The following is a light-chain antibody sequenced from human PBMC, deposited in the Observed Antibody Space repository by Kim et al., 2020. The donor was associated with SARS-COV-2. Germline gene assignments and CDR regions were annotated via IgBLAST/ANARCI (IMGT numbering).Light chain of an antibody. J-gene: IGLJ3*02. V-gene: IGLV3-25*03. CDR2: KDS. Sequence: SYELTQPPSVSVSPGQTARITCSGDALPKQYAYWYQQKPGQAPVLVIYKDSERPSGIPERFSGSSSGTTVTLTISGVQAEDEADYYCQSADSSGTYQVFGGGTQQTVL. CDR3: QSADSSGTYQV. CDR1: ALPKQY.